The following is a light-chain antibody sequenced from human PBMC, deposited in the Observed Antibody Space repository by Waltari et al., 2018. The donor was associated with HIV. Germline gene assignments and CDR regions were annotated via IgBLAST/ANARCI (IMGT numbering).Light chain of an antibody. Sequence: QSALTQPASVSGSPGQSITIPCTGTSSDVGGYNYVSWYQQHPGKAPKFMIDEVRNRPSGVSNRFSGSKSGNTASLTISGLQAEDEAYYYCSSYSSSDTHVVFGGGTKLTVL. J-gene: IGLJ2*01. V-gene: IGLV2-14*01. CDR3: SSYSSSDTHVV. CDR2: EVR. CDR1: SSDVGGYNY.